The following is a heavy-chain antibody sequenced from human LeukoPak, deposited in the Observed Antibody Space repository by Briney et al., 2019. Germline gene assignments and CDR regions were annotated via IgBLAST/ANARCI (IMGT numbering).Heavy chain of an antibody. J-gene: IGHJ5*02. D-gene: IGHD3-16*01. CDR1: GFTFPDYA. Sequence: PGGSLRLSCATSGFTFPDYAMNWVRQAPGKGLEWVSAVTGPGDTTYYADSVKGRFFMSREDSKTTVYLQMNSLRAEDTAIYYCAKGAAIDLWGQGTLVTVSS. V-gene: IGHV3-23*01. CDR2: VTGPGDTT. CDR3: AKGAAIDL.